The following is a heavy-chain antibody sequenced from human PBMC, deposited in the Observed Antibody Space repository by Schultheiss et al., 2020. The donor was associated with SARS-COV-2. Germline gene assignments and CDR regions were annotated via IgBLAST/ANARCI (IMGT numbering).Heavy chain of an antibody. D-gene: IGHD6-13*01. CDR2: IYTSGST. J-gene: IGHJ3*02. V-gene: IGHV4-4*07. CDR3: ASPLRIAAAGTTINAFDI. Sequence: SETLSLTCTVSGGSISSYYWSWIRQPAGKGLEWIGRIYTSGSTNYNPSLKSRVTISVDTSKNQFSLKLSSVTAADTAVYYCASPLRIAAAGTTINAFDIWGQGTMVTVSS. CDR1: GGSISSYY.